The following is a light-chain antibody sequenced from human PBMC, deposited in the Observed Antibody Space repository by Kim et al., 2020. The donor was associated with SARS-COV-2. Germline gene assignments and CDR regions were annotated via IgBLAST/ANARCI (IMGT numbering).Light chain of an antibody. CDR2: DVS. CDR1: SSDVGGYNY. CDR3: CSYAGSSYV. V-gene: IGLV2-11*01. J-gene: IGLJ1*01. Sequence: PGQSVTISCTGTSSDVGGYNYVSWYQQHPGKAPKLMIYDVSKRPSGVPDRFSGSKSGNTASLTVSGLQAEDEADYYCCSYAGSSYVFGTGTKVTVL.